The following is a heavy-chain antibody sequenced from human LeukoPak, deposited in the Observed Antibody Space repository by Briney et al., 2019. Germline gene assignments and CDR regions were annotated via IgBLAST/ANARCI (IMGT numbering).Heavy chain of an antibody. D-gene: IGHD6-25*01. J-gene: IGHJ5*02. Sequence: GGSLRLSCVVSGLTVSNNYMTWVRQAPGKWLEWVSLIFSVGGTYYADSVKGRFTISRDSSKNTLYLQMNSLRAEDTALYYCARDPGAAAGNLWSWGQGTLVTVSS. CDR3: ARDPGAAAGNLWS. CDR1: GLTVSNNY. V-gene: IGHV3-66*01. CDR2: IFSVGGT.